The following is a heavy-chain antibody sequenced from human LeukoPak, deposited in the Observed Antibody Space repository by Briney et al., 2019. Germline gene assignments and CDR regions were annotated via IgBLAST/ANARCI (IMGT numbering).Heavy chain of an antibody. CDR3: ARGVLEWLFSYFDY. J-gene: IGHJ4*02. CDR1: GYTFTGYY. D-gene: IGHD3-3*01. V-gene: IGHV1-2*02. CDR2: INPNQGGT. Sequence: ASVKISCKASGYTFTGYYMHWVRQAPGQGLEWMGWINPNQGGTNYAQKFQVRVTMTRDTSISTAYMELSRLRSDDTAVYYCARGVLEWLFSYFDYWGQGTLVTVSS.